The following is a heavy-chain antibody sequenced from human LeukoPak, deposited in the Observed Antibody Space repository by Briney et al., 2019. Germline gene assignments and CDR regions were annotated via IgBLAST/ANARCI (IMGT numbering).Heavy chain of an antibody. CDR1: GFTFRSYD. CDR2: ISGSGGKT. V-gene: IGHV3-23*01. J-gene: IGHJ3*02. D-gene: IGHD1-26*01. Sequence: GGSLRLSCVASGFTFRSYDMFWVRQAPGKGLEWVSGISGSGGKTYYADSGKGRFTSSRDNSKNTLYMQMNSLRAEDMAVYYCAKEYSGSTRGAFDIWGQGTMVTVSS. CDR3: AKEYSGSTRGAFDI.